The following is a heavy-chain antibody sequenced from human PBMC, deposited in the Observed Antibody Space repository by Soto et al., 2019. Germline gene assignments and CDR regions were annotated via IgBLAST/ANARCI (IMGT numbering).Heavy chain of an antibody. CDR2: IYTSGST. V-gene: IGHV4-59*10. Sequence: SETLSLTCAVYGGSISSYYWSWIRQPAGKGLEWIGRIYTSGSTNYNPSLKSRVTMSVDTSKNQFSLKLSSVTAADTAVYYCAARQSYVLKPFDYWGQGTLVTVSS. J-gene: IGHJ4*02. CDR1: GGSISSYY. D-gene: IGHD2-8*01. CDR3: AARQSYVLKPFDY.